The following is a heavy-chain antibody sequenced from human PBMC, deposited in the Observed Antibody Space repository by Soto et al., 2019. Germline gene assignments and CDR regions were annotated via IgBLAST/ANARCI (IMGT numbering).Heavy chain of an antibody. CDR3: AKGLDYGDYVRFAFDI. V-gene: IGHV3-30*18. Sequence: QVQLVESGGGVVQPGRSLRLSCAASGFTFSSYGMHWVRQAPGKGLEWVAVISYDGSNKYYADSVKGRFTISRDNSKNTLYLQMNSLRAEDTAVYYCAKGLDYGDYVRFAFDIWGQGTMVTLSS. CDR1: GFTFSSYG. CDR2: ISYDGSNK. J-gene: IGHJ3*02. D-gene: IGHD4-17*01.